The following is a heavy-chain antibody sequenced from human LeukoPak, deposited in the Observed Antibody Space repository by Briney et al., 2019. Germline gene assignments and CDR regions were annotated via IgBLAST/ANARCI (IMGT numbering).Heavy chain of an antibody. Sequence: SQTLSLTCAISGDSVSSNSAAWNWIRQSPSRGLEWLGRTYYRSKWYNDYAVSVKSRITINPDTSKNQFSLQLNSVTPEDTAVYYCARVLTREGDSSGWYRYYYDSSGYDAFDIWGQGTMVTVSS. CDR2: TYYRSKWYN. CDR1: GDSVSSNSAA. D-gene: IGHD3-22*01. V-gene: IGHV6-1*01. CDR3: ARVLTREGDSSGWYRYYYDSSGYDAFDI. J-gene: IGHJ3*02.